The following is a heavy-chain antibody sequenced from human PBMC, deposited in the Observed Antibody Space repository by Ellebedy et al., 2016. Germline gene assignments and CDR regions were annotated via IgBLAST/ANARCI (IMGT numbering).Heavy chain of an antibody. D-gene: IGHD5-18*01. J-gene: IGHJ4*02. Sequence: GESLKISXAASGFTFSDYYMSWIRQAPGKGLEWVSYISSSSSYTNYADSVKGRFTISRDNAKNSLYLQMNSLRAEDTAVYYCARLESNVDTAMIDYWGQGTLVTVSS. V-gene: IGHV3-11*03. CDR1: GFTFSDYY. CDR3: ARLESNVDTAMIDY. CDR2: ISSSSSYT.